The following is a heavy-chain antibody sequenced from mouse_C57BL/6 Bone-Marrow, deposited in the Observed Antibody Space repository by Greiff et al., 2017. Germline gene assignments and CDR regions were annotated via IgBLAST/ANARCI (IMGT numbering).Heavy chain of an antibody. Sequence: QVQLQQPGAELVKPGASVKLSCKASGYTFTSYWMHWVKQRPGQGLEWIGMIHPNSGSTNYNEKFKSKATLTVDKSSSTAYMQLSSLTSEDSAVYYCARWNYGSSRGYFDVWGTGTTVTVSS. J-gene: IGHJ1*03. CDR3: ARWNYGSSRGYFDV. CDR1: GYTFTSYW. D-gene: IGHD1-1*01. V-gene: IGHV1-64*01. CDR2: IHPNSGST.